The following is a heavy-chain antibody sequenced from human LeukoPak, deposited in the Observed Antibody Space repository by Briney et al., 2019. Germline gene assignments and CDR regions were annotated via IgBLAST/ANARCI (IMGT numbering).Heavy chain of an antibody. Sequence: SATLSLTCTVSGGSISSSSYYWGWIRQPPGKGLEWSGSIYYSGNTYYNPSLKSRVTISVDTSKNQFSLKLSSVTATDTAVYYCARQHPYGGNSFDPWGQGTLVTVSS. CDR2: IYYSGNT. D-gene: IGHD4-23*01. J-gene: IGHJ5*02. CDR1: GGSISSSSYY. CDR3: ARQHPYGGNSFDP. V-gene: IGHV4-39*01.